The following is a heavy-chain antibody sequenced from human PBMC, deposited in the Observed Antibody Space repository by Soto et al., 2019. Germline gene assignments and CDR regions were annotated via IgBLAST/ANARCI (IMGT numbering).Heavy chain of an antibody. Sequence: PSETLSLTCSVSGGSIRSFYWSWIRQTAGQGLEWIGRIYTTGNTNYNPSLKRRVTMSVDMSKSQFSLRLSSVTAADTAVYYCARGRSNKLYYGLDVWGQGTTVTVSS. J-gene: IGHJ6*02. CDR2: IYTTGNT. CDR3: ARGRSNKLYYGLDV. V-gene: IGHV4-4*07. CDR1: GGSIRSFY.